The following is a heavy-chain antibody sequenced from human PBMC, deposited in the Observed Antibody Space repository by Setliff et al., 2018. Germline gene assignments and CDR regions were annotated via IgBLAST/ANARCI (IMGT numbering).Heavy chain of an antibody. J-gene: IGHJ4*02. V-gene: IGHV3-23*01. D-gene: IGHD6-6*01. Sequence: PGGSLRLSCVASGFTFSAYGMSWVRQAPGKGLEWVSSVYNGNDETKYADSVKGRFTISRDRSKNTVYLQMNRLRAEDTAVYYCAKRGHYSSSYGLSFDFWGQGTQVTVSS. CDR2: VYNGNDET. CDR3: AKRGHYSSSYGLSFDF. CDR1: GFTFSAYG.